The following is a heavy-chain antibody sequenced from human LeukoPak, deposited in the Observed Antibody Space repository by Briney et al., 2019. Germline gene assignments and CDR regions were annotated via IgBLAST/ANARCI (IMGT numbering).Heavy chain of an antibody. CDR3: ASVRRGYSYGPHDY. D-gene: IGHD5-18*01. CDR2: IYYSGST. Sequence: PSETLSLTCTVSGGSIGRDYWSWIRQPPGKRLEWIGYIYYSGSTNYNTSLKSRVTISVDTSKNQFSLKLRSVAAADTAVYYCASVRRGYSYGPHDYWGQGTLVTVSS. V-gene: IGHV4-59*01. J-gene: IGHJ4*02. CDR1: GGSIGRDY.